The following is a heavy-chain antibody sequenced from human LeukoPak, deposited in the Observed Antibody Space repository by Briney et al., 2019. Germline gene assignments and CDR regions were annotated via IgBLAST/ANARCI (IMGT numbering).Heavy chain of an antibody. D-gene: IGHD3-22*01. CDR2: ISGSGGST. CDR3: TTVVRDYYDSSGYF. V-gene: IGHV3-23*01. J-gene: IGHJ4*02. CDR1: GFTFSSYA. Sequence: GGSLRLSCAASGFTFSSYAMSWVRQTPGKGLEWVSAISGSGGSTYYADSVKGRFTISRDNSKNTLYLQMNSLRAEDTAVYYCTTVVRDYYDSSGYFWGQGTLVTVSS.